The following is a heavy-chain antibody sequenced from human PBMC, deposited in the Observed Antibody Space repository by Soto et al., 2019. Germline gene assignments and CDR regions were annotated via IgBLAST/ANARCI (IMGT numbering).Heavy chain of an antibody. V-gene: IGHV3-23*01. CDR3: APQPPHCAGPACYITA. CDR2: ISGSGDST. J-gene: IGHJ5*02. D-gene: IGHD2-2*02. Sequence: GGSLRLSCAASGFTFNIYAMTWVRQAPGKGLEWVSTISGSGDSTFYEDSVEGRFTISRDDSKKTLYLQMNILRPEDTAVYYCAPQPPHCAGPACYITAWGQGTLVTVSS. CDR1: GFTFNIYA.